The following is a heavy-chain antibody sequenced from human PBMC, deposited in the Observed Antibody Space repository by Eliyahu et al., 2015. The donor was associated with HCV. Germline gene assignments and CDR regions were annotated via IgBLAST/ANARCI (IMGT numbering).Heavy chain of an antibody. V-gene: IGHV3-7*01. Sequence: EVQLVESGGDLVLPGGSLRLSCAASGFMFSFYWMGWVRQAPGKGLEWVANIKQDGSEKYYVDSVKGRFTISRDNAKNSLYLQMDSLRAEDTAVYYCARMGSDPPYSSGWWNWFAPWGQGTLVTVSS. CDR2: IKQDGSEK. CDR3: ARMGSDPPYSSGWWNWFAP. D-gene: IGHD6-19*01. CDR1: GFMFSFYW. J-gene: IGHJ5*02.